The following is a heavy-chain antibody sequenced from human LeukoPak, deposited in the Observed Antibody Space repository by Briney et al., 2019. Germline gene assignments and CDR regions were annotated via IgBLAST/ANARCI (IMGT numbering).Heavy chain of an antibody. Sequence: GGSLRLSCAASGFTFSSYWMSWVRQAPGKGLEWVANIKQDGSEKYYVDSVKGRFTISRDNAKNSLYLQMNSLRAEDTAVYYCARDPLYDSSGDHFDYWGQGTLVTVSS. D-gene: IGHD3-22*01. J-gene: IGHJ4*02. CDR1: GFTFSSYW. CDR2: IKQDGSEK. CDR3: ARDPLYDSSGDHFDY. V-gene: IGHV3-7*01.